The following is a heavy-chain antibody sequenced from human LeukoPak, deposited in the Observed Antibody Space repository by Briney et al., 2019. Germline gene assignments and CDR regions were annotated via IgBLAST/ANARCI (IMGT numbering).Heavy chain of an antibody. D-gene: IGHD2-2*02. CDR3: ARGSRCSSTSCYSLHYYYYYMDV. CDR1: GGSISSGSYY. Sequence: SQTLSLTCTVSGGSISSGSYYWSWIRQPAGKGLEWIGRIYTSGSTNYNPSLKSRVTISVDTSQNQFSLKLSSVTAADTAVYYCARGSRCSSTSCYSLHYYYYYMDVWGKGTTVTVSS. V-gene: IGHV4-61*02. J-gene: IGHJ6*03. CDR2: IYTSGST.